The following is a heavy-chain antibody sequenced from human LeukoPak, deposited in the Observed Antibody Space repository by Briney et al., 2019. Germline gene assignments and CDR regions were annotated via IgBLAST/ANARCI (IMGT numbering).Heavy chain of an antibody. CDR3: ARGIPPRGGHFDY. Sequence: SETLSLTCAVPGYSISSGYYWGWIRQPPGKGLEWIGSIYHSGSTYYNPSLKSRVTISVDTSKNQFSLKLSSVTAADTAVYYCARGIPPRGGHFDYWGQGTLVTVSS. J-gene: IGHJ4*02. CDR1: GYSISSGYY. V-gene: IGHV4-38-2*01. CDR2: IYHSGST. D-gene: IGHD3-16*01.